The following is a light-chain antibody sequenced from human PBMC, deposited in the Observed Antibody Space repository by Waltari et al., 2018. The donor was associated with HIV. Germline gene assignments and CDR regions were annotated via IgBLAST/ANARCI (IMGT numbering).Light chain of an antibody. Sequence: QSALTQPPSASGSPGQSVTISCTGSDSDIGSYHYVSWYQQHPGKAPKLMIYEVNKRPSGVPDRFSGAKSGSVASLTVSGLQADDEADYYCSSYTGRDIRVVFGGGTKLTVL. V-gene: IGLV2-8*01. CDR3: SSYTGRDIRVV. CDR1: DSDIGSYHY. J-gene: IGLJ2*01. CDR2: EVN.